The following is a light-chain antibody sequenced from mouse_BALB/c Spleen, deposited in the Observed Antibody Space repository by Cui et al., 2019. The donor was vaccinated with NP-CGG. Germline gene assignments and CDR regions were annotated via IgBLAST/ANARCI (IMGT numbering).Light chain of an antibody. CDR2: GTN. J-gene: IGLJ1*01. Sequence: QAVVTQESALTTSPGETVTLTCRSSTGAVTTSNYANWVQKKPDHLFTGLIGGTNNRAPGVPARFSGSLIGDKAALTITGAQTEDEAMYFCALWYSNHWVFGGGTKLTVL. CDR1: TGAVTTSNY. CDR3: ALWYSNHWV. V-gene: IGLV1*01.